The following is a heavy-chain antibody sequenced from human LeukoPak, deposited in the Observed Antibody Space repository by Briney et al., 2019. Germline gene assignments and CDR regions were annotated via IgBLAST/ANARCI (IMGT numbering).Heavy chain of an antibody. Sequence: GGSLRLSCVASGFTFSNYWMHWVRQAPGKGLVWVSRINSDGSSTRYADSVKGRFTISRDNAKNSLYLQMNSLRAEDTAVYYCARADYGDYAVAQDYWGQGTLVTVSS. D-gene: IGHD4-17*01. V-gene: IGHV3-74*01. CDR1: GFTFSNYW. J-gene: IGHJ4*02. CDR2: INSDGSST. CDR3: ARADYGDYAVAQDY.